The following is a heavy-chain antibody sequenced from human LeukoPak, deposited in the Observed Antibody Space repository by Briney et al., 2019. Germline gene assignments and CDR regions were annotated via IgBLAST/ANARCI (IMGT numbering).Heavy chain of an antibody. CDR2: INPGDSDT. CDR3: ARRKRYVDRNWFDP. V-gene: IGHV5-51*01. CDR1: GYSFFHYW. J-gene: IGHJ5*02. Sequence: GESLKISCQGSGYSFFHYWLGWVRQMPGKGLEWVGIINPGDSDTRYSPSFQGQVTISADKSINSAYLQWSSLKASDTAMYDCARRKRYVDRNWFDPGGQGTLVTVSS. D-gene: IGHD4-17*01.